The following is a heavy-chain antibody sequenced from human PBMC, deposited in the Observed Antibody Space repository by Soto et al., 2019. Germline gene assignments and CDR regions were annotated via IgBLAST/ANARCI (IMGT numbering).Heavy chain of an antibody. J-gene: IGHJ6*02. D-gene: IGHD3-22*01. CDR2: INAGNGNT. Sequence: ASVKVSCKASGYTFTSYAMHWVRQAPGQRLEWMGWINAGNGNTKYSQKFQGRVTITRDTSASTAYMELSSLRSEDTAVYYCARDPLLYYDSRCNDYYGMDVWGQGTTVTVS. CDR3: ARDPLLYYDSRCNDYYGMDV. CDR1: GYTFTSYA. V-gene: IGHV1-3*01.